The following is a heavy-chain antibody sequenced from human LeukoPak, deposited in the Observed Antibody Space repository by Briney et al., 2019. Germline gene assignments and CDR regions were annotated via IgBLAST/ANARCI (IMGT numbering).Heavy chain of an antibody. CDR3: ARERRAYSYGSGVMDY. V-gene: IGHV1-2*02. CDR1: GYTFTGYY. D-gene: IGHD5-18*01. J-gene: IGHJ4*02. CDR2: INPNTGGT. Sequence: GASVKVSCKASGYTFTGYYIHWVRQAPGQGLEWMGWINPNTGGTNYAQKFQGRVTMTRDTSISTAYMELSRLRSDDTAVYYCARERRAYSYGSGVMDYWGQGKLGTVSP.